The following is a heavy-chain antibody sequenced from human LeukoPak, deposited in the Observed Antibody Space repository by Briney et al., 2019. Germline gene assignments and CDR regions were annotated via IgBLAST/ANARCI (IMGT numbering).Heavy chain of an antibody. V-gene: IGHV3-7*03. CDR2: IKQDGSEK. D-gene: IGHD2-15*01. Sequence: PGGSLRLSCAASGFTFSTYWMSRVRQAPGKGLEWVANIKQDGSEKYYVDSVKGRFTISRDNAKNSLYLQMNSLRAEDTAVYYCARARYCSGGNCYSDYWGQGTLVTVSS. J-gene: IGHJ4*02. CDR3: ARARYCSGGNCYSDY. CDR1: GFTFSTYW.